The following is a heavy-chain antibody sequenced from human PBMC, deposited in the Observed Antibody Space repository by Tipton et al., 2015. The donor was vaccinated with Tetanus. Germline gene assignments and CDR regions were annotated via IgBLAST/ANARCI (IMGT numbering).Heavy chain of an antibody. CDR3: ARGMAEASNCGGDCYSDY. CDR1: GFSFSSYW. Sequence: SLRLSCAASGFSFSSYWMTWVRQAPGKGLEWVANIKEDGSEKNYVDAVKGRFTISRDNAKTSLYLQMSSLRAEDTAVYSCARGMAEASNCGGDCYSDYWGQGTLVTVSS. D-gene: IGHD2-21*02. J-gene: IGHJ4*02. CDR2: IKEDGSEK. V-gene: IGHV3-7*04.